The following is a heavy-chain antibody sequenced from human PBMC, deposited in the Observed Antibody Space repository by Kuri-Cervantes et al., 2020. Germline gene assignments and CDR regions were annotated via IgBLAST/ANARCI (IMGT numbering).Heavy chain of an antibody. J-gene: IGHJ4*02. CDR3: ARDYRSGGSCSSFDY. Sequence: SETLSLTCAVYGGSFSGYYWSWIRRPPGKGLEWIGEINHSGSTNYNPSLKSRVTISVDTSKNQFSLQLNSVTPEDTAVYYCARDYRSGGSCSSFDYWGQGTLVTVSS. CDR2: INHSGST. D-gene: IGHD2-15*01. CDR1: GGSFSGYY. V-gene: IGHV4-34*01.